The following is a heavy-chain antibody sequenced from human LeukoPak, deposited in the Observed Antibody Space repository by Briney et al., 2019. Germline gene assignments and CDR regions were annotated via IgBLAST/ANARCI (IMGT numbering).Heavy chain of an antibody. Sequence: QPGGSLRLSCAASGFTFSSYWMSWVRQAPGKGLEWVANIKQDGSEKYYVDSVKGRFTISRDNAKNSLYLQMNSLRAEDTAVYYCARAAGYDFWSGYSGHNYYYYYMDVWGKGTTVTVSS. CDR1: GFTFSSYW. CDR2: IKQDGSEK. J-gene: IGHJ6*03. V-gene: IGHV3-7*01. CDR3: ARAAGYDFWSGYSGHNYYYYYMDV. D-gene: IGHD3-3*01.